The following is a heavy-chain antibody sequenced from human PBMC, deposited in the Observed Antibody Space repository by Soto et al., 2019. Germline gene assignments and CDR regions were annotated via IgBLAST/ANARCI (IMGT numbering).Heavy chain of an antibody. Sequence: ASVKVSCKASGFTFTSSAVQWVRQARGQRLEWIGWIVVGSGNTNYAQKFQERVTITRDMSTSTAYMELSSLRSEDTAVYYCAAVGDEFVDIVVVVADDGMDVWGQGTTVTVSS. V-gene: IGHV1-58*01. CDR2: IVVGSGNT. J-gene: IGHJ6*02. D-gene: IGHD2-15*01. CDR3: AAVGDEFVDIVVVVADDGMDV. CDR1: GFTFTSSA.